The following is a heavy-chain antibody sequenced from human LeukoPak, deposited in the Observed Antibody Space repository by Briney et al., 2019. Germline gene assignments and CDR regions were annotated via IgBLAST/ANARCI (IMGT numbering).Heavy chain of an antibody. V-gene: IGHV3-30*03. J-gene: IGHJ6*03. CDR2: ISYDGSNK. CDR1: GFTFSSYG. Sequence: GGSLRLSCAASGFTFSSYGMHWVRQAPGKGLEWVAVISYDGSNKYYADSVKGRFTISRDNAKNSLYLQMNSLRAEDTAVYYCARDPYSGSYGDYYYYYMDVWGKGTTVTISS. D-gene: IGHD1-26*01. CDR3: ARDPYSGSYGDYYYYYMDV.